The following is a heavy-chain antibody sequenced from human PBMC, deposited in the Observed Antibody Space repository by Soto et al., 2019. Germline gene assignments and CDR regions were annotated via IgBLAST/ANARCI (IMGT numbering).Heavy chain of an antibody. CDR2: IYYSGST. CDR1: GGSISSGGYY. D-gene: IGHD2-15*01. J-gene: IGHJ5*02. V-gene: IGHV4-31*03. Sequence: PSETLSLTCTVSGGSISSGGYYWSWIRQHPGKGLEWIGYIYYSGSTYYNPSLKSRVTISVDTSKNQFSLKLSSVTAADTAVYYCARDKLVASRYCSGGSCYGWNWFDPWGQGTLVTVS. CDR3: ARDKLVASRYCSGGSCYGWNWFDP.